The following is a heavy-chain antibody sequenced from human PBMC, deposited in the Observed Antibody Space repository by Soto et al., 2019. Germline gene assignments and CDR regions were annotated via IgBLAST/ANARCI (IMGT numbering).Heavy chain of an antibody. CDR3: ARGAYDFWSGYYSGSDRWFDP. D-gene: IGHD3-3*01. V-gene: IGHV3-74*01. Sequence: EVQLVESGGGLVQPGGSLRLSCAASGFTFSSYWMHWVRQAPGKGLVWVSRINSDGSSTSYADSVKGRFTISRDNAKNTLYLQMNSLRAEDTAVYYCARGAYDFWSGYYSGSDRWFDPWGQGTLVTVSS. CDR2: INSDGSST. CDR1: GFTFSSYW. J-gene: IGHJ5*02.